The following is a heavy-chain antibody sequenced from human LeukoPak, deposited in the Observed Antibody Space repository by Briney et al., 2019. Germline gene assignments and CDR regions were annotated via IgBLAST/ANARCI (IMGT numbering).Heavy chain of an antibody. CDR3: ARVGRAVAVYNWFDP. D-gene: IGHD6-19*01. V-gene: IGHV3-30-3*01. J-gene: IGHJ5*02. CDR1: GFTFSSYP. CDR2: ISFDGVKI. Sequence: GGSLRLSCAASGFTFSSYPLHWVRQAPGKGLEWVTLISFDGVKIYYADSVKGRFTISRDNSKNTLYLQMNSLRAEDTAVYYCARVGRAVAVYNWFDPWGQGTLVTVSS.